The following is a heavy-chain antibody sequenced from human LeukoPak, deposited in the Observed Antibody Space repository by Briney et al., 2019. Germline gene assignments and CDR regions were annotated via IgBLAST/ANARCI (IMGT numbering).Heavy chain of an antibody. CDR2: IWNDGSQK. J-gene: IGHJ4*02. V-gene: IGHV3-33*01. CDR3: ARDKGPYYFDQ. CDR1: GFTFSIYV. Sequence: GGSLRLSCAASGFTFSIYVMHTVRQAPGKGLEWVAVIWNDGSQKYYADSVKGRFTISRDNSKNTLYLQMNSLRVEDTAVCYCARDKGPYYFDQWGQGTLLTVSS.